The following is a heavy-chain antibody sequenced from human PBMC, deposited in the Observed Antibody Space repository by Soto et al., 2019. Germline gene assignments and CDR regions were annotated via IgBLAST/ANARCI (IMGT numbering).Heavy chain of an antibody. J-gene: IGHJ6*02. V-gene: IGHV4-34*01. CDR2: INHSGST. CDR3: ASLYSSSQARPTYYYYYGMDV. CDR1: GGSFSGYY. D-gene: IGHD6-6*01. Sequence: PSETLSLTCAVYGGSFSGYYWSWIRQPPGKGLEWIGEINHSGSTNYNPSLKSRVTISVDTSKNQFSLKLSSVTAADTAVYYCASLYSSSQARPTYYYYYGMDVWRQGTTVTVSS.